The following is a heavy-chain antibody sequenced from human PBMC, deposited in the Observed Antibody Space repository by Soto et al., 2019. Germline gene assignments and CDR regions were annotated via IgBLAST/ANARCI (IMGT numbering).Heavy chain of an antibody. CDR1: GGYINNYY. CDR3: ARIQGDYYHYYYMDV. Sequence: SETLSLTCTVSGGYINNYYWTWIRQPPGRGLEWIGYIYYSGGTNYNPSLKRRLTISVDTSKNQFSLQLSSVTAADTAVYFCARIQGDYYHYYYMDVWGKGTTVTVSS. CDR2: IYYSGGT. V-gene: IGHV4-59*01. J-gene: IGHJ6*03.